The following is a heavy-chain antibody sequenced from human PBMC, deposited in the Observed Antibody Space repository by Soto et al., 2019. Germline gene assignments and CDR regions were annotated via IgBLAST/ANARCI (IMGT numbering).Heavy chain of an antibody. Sequence: QVQLVQSGAEVKKPGSSVKVSCKASGGTFSSYAISWVRQAPGQGLEWMGGIIPIFGTANYAQKFQGRVTINEDESTSTADMELSSLRSEDTAVYYCARQVVVAATTPQFDYWGQGTLVTVSS. CDR2: IIPIFGTA. V-gene: IGHV1-69*01. D-gene: IGHD2-15*01. CDR1: GGTFSSYA. J-gene: IGHJ4*02. CDR3: ARQVVVAATTPQFDY.